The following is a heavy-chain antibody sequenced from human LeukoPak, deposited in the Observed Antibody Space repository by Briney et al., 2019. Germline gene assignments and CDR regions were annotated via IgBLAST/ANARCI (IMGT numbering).Heavy chain of an antibody. CDR2: VHYSGST. CDR1: GGSISNYY. V-gene: IGHV4-59*08. J-gene: IGHJ4*02. CDR3: ARGYSSSWYYFDY. D-gene: IGHD6-13*01. Sequence: SETLSLTCTVSGGSISNYYRSWIRQPPGKGLEWIGYVHYSGSTNYNPSLKSRATISVDTSKSQFSLKLSSVTAADTAIYYCARGYSSSWYYFDYWGQGTLVTVSS.